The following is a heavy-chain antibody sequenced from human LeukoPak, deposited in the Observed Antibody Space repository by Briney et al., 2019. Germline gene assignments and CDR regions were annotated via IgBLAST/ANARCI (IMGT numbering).Heavy chain of an antibody. Sequence: KESGPTLVKPTQTLTLTCTFSGFSLSTSGVGVGWIRQPPGKALEWLALIYWNDDKRYSPSLKSRLTITKDTSKNQVVLTMTNMDPVDTATYYCAHTQMTFGVVIIGFDYWGQGTLVTVSS. D-gene: IGHD3-3*01. CDR2: IYWNDDK. V-gene: IGHV2-5*01. CDR3: AHTQMTFGVVIIGFDY. CDR1: GFSLSTSGVG. J-gene: IGHJ4*02.